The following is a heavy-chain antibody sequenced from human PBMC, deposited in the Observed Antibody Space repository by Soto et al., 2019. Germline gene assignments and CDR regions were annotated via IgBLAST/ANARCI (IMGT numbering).Heavy chain of an antibody. CDR3: AKDLITMIVVAIRGLFDP. CDR1: GFTLSSYA. D-gene: IGHD3-22*01. V-gene: IGHV3-23*01. CDR2: VSVRGGST. J-gene: IGHJ5*02. Sequence: PGGSRGRCWAASGFTLSSYAMCGVRLAQGQGLGWVSAVSVRGGSTYYADSVKRRLTISRDNSKNTLYLQMNSLRAEDTAVYYCAKDLITMIVVAIRGLFDPWGQGTLVTGSS.